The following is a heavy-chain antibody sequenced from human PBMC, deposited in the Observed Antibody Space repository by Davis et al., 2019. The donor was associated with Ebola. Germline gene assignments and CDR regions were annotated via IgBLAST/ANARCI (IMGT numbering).Heavy chain of an antibody. CDR3: AKDTSNVWFDV. V-gene: IGHV3-23*01. CDR2: LGLSADT. J-gene: IGHJ3*01. Sequence: GGSLTLSCAASGFAFSSYVMSWVRRAPGKGLEWVSTLGLSADTYYADSVKGRFTISRDNSKNTLHLQMNSLRVEDTAIYYCAKDTSNVWFDVWGQGTMVTVSS. CDR1: GFAFSSYV. D-gene: IGHD6-19*01.